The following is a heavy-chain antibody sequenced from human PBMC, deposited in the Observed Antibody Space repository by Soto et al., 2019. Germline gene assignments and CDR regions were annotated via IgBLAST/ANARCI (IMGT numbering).Heavy chain of an antibody. J-gene: IGHJ5*02. CDR3: ASSILTGPNGDWFDP. CDR2: IKQDGSEE. CDR1: GFTFSSYW. V-gene: IGHV3-7*01. Sequence: QPGGSLRLSCAASGFTFSSYWMSWVRQAPGKGLEWVANIKQDGSEEYYVDSVKGRFTISRDNAKNSLYLQMNSLRAEDTAVYYCASSILTGPNGDWFDPWGQGTLVTVSS. D-gene: IGHD3-9*01.